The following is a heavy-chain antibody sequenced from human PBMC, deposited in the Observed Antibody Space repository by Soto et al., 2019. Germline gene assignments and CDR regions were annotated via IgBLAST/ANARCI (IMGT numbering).Heavy chain of an antibody. D-gene: IGHD3-10*01. Sequence: GGSLRLSCAASGFTFSSYNMNWVRQASGKGLEWVGRIRSKPNSYATAYGASVKGRFTISRDDSQDTAFLQMNSLKTEDTAVYYCTTMRDIGPYGMDVWGQGTTVTVSS. V-gene: IGHV3-73*01. CDR2: IRSKPNSYAT. CDR1: GFTFSSYN. CDR3: TTMRDIGPYGMDV. J-gene: IGHJ6*02.